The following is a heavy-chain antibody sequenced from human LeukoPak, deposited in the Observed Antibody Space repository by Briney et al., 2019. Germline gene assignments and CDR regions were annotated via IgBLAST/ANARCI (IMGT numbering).Heavy chain of an antibody. Sequence: ASVKVSCKASGYTFTGYYMHWVRQAPGQGLEWMGIINPSGGSTSYAQKFQGRVTMTRDMSTSTVYMELSSLRSEDTAVYYCARVLNYYDSSDAFDIWGQGTMVTVSS. CDR1: GYTFTGYY. V-gene: IGHV1-46*01. J-gene: IGHJ3*02. CDR3: ARVLNYYDSSDAFDI. CDR2: INPSGGST. D-gene: IGHD3-22*01.